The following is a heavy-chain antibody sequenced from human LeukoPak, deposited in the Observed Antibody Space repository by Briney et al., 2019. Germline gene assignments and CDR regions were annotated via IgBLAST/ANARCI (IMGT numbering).Heavy chain of an antibody. J-gene: IGHJ6*03. Sequence: SETLSLTCTVSGGSISSGSYYWSWIRQPAGKGLEWIGRIYTSGSTNYNPSLKSRVTMSVDTSKNQFSLKLSSMTAADTAVYYCARDRRATVTTGGYYYMDVWGKGTTVTVSS. CDR1: GGSISSGSYY. CDR2: IYTSGST. CDR3: ARDRRATVTTGGYYYMDV. V-gene: IGHV4-61*02. D-gene: IGHD4-11*01.